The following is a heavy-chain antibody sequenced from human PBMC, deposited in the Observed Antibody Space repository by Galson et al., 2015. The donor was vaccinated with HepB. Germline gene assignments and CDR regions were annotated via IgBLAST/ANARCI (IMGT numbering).Heavy chain of an antibody. CDR1: GFTVSSNY. Sequence: SLRLSCAASGFTVSSNYMSWVRQAPGKGLEWVSVIYSGGSTYYADSVKGRFTISRVSSKNTLYLQMNSLRAEDTAVYYCARGMTTVTIDQWGQGTLVTVSS. CDR2: IYSGGST. CDR3: ARGMTTVTIDQ. J-gene: IGHJ4*02. D-gene: IGHD4-17*01. V-gene: IGHV3-66*01.